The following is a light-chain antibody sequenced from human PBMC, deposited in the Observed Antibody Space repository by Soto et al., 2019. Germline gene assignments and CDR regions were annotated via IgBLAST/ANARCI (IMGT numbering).Light chain of an antibody. CDR2: WAS. CDR3: MQGTQFPRT. Sequence: DIVMTQSPDSLAVSLGERATINCKSSQTVLYSSNNKNYLAWYQQKPGQPPKLLIYWASTRESGVPDRFSGSGSGTDFTLKISKVEAEDVGIYFCMQGTQFPRTFGQGTKVEIK. V-gene: IGKV4-1*01. CDR1: QTVLYSSNNKNY. J-gene: IGKJ1*01.